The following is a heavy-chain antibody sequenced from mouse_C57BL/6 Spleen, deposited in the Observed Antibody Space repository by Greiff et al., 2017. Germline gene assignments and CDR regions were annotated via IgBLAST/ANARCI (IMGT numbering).Heavy chain of an antibody. V-gene: IGHV1-15*01. D-gene: IGHD1-1*01. J-gene: IGHJ2*01. Sequence: VQLQESGAELVRPGASVTLSCKASGYTFTDYEMHWVKQTPVHGLEWIGAIDPETGGTAYNQKFKGKAILTADKSSSTAYMELRSLTSDDSAVYYCTIDGSSYGYFYDGGQGATLSVAT. CDR1: GYTFTDYE. CDR2: IDPETGGT. CDR3: TIDGSSYGYFYD.